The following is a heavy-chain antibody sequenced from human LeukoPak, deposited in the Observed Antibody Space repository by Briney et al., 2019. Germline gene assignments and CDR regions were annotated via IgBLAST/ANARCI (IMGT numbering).Heavy chain of an antibody. J-gene: IGHJ6*02. Sequence: GGSLRLSCAASGFTFSRFWMHWVRQFPGKGLVWVSRISGDGSSTNYADSVKGRFTISRDNSKNTLYLQMTSLRVEDTAVYYCAQSGGMDVWGQGTTVTVSS. CDR3: AQSGGMDV. CDR1: GFTFSRFW. CDR2: ISGDGSST. V-gene: IGHV3-74*01.